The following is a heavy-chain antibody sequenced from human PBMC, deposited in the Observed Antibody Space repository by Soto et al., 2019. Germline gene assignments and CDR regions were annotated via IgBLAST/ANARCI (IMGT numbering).Heavy chain of an antibody. V-gene: IGHV4-39*07. CDR3: ARYSGYDAPFDY. CDR2: IYYSGST. J-gene: IGHJ4*02. CDR1: GGSISSSSYY. D-gene: IGHD5-12*01. Sequence: SETLCLTCTVSGGSISSSSYYWGWIRQPPGKGLEWIGSIYYSGSTYYNPSLKSRVTISVDTSKNQFSLKLSSVTAADTAVYYCARYSGYDAPFDYWGQGTLVTVSS.